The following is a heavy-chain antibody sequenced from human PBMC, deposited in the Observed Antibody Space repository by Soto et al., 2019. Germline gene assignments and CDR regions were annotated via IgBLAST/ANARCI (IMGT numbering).Heavy chain of an antibody. J-gene: IGHJ5*02. CDR3: ARMMDYYDSSGYYP. V-gene: IGHV1-3*01. D-gene: IGHD3-22*01. CDR1: GYTFTSYA. Sequence: QVQLVQSGAEVKKPGASVKVSCKASGYTFTSYAMHWVRQAPGQRLEWMGWINAGNGNTKYSQKFQGRVTITRDTSASTAYMELSSLRSEDTAVYYCARMMDYYDSSGYYPWGQGTLVTVSS. CDR2: INAGNGNT.